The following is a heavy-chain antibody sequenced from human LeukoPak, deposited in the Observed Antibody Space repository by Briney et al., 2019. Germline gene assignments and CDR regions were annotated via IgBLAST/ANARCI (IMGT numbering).Heavy chain of an antibody. Sequence: GGSLRLSCAASGFTFSSYAMSWVRQAPGKGLEWVSAISGSGGSTYYADSVKGRFTISRDNSKNTLYLQMNSLRAEDTAVYYCARGRDNYSDSSDYYYAKFDPWGQGTLVTVSS. D-gene: IGHD3-22*01. CDR1: GFTFSSYA. CDR3: ARGRDNYSDSSDYYYAKFDP. J-gene: IGHJ5*02. V-gene: IGHV3-23*01. CDR2: ISGSGGST.